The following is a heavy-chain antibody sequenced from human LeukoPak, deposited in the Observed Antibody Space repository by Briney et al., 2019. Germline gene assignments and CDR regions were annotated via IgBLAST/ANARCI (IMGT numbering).Heavy chain of an antibody. CDR3: ARGRWPTYAFDI. Sequence: SVKVSCKASGGTFSSYAISWVRQAPGQGLEWMGGIIPIFGTANYAQKFQGRVTITTDESTSTAYMELSSLRSEDTAVYYCARGRWPTYAFDIWGQGTMVTVSS. CDR2: IIPIFGTA. D-gene: IGHD4-23*01. V-gene: IGHV1-69*05. CDR1: GGTFSSYA. J-gene: IGHJ3*02.